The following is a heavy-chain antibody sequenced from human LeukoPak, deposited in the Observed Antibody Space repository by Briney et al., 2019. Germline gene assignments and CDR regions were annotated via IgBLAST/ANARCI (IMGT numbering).Heavy chain of an antibody. D-gene: IGHD3-10*01. CDR3: ASSRRITMVRGVTVIDY. J-gene: IGHJ4*02. CDR1: GYSFTSYW. V-gene: IGHV5-51*01. CDR2: IYPGDSDT. Sequence: GESLKISCKGSGYSFTSYWIGWVRQMPGKGLEWMGIIYPGDSDTRYSPSFQGQVTISADKSISTAYLQWSSLKASDTAMYYYASSRRITMVRGVTVIDYWGQGTLVTVSS.